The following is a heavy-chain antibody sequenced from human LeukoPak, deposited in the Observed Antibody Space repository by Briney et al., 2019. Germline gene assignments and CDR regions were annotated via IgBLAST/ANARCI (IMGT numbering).Heavy chain of an antibody. CDR2: INSRSNDI. D-gene: IGHD6-13*01. CDR3: AREGRAYRFSSSWYPTPSWFDP. J-gene: IGHJ5*02. CDR1: GFSFSDYS. Sequence: ETGGSLRLSCVASGFSFSDYSMNWVRQAPGKGLEWVSSINSRSNDIYYADSVKGRFTISRDNAKNSLYLQMNSLRAEDTAVYYCAREGRAYRFSSSWYPTPSWFDPWGQGTLVTVSS. V-gene: IGHV3-21*06.